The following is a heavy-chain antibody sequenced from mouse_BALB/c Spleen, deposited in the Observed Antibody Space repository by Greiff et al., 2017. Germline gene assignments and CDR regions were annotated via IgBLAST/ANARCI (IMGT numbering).Heavy chain of an antibody. J-gene: IGHJ3*01. V-gene: IGHV3-2*02. D-gene: IGHD2-4*01. Sequence: QSGPGLVKPSQSLSLTCTVTGYSITSDYAWNWIRQFPGNKLEWMGYISYSGSTSYNPSLKSRISITRDTSKNQFFLQLNSVTTEDTATYYCARWGYDYDFAYWGQGTLVTVSA. CDR1: GYSITSDYA. CDR2: ISYSGST. CDR3: ARWGYDYDFAY.